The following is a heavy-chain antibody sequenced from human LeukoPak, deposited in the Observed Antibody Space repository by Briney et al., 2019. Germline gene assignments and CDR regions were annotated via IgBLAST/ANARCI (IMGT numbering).Heavy chain of an antibody. CDR3: ARGRPASFDP. CDR2: MNPNSGNT. J-gene: IGHJ5*02. D-gene: IGHD2-2*01. CDR1: GYTFTSYD. Sequence: ASVKVSCKASGYTFTSYDINWVRQATGQGLEWMGWMNPNSGNTGYAQKFQGRVTITRNTFIRTAYMELSSLRSEDTAVYYCARGRPASFDPWGQGTLVPSPQ. V-gene: IGHV1-8*03.